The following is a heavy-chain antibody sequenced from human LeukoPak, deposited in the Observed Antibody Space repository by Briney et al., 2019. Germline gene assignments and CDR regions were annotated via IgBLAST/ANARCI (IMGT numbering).Heavy chain of an antibody. CDR1: GGSISSSSYY. CDR3: ARGPNSLLLWFGELTWFDP. Sequence: SETLSLTCTVSGGSISSSSYYWGWIRQPPGKGLEWIGSIYYSGSTYYNPSLKSRVTISVDTSKNQFSLKLSSVTAADTAVYYCARGPNSLLLWFGELTWFDPWGRGTLVTVSS. J-gene: IGHJ5*02. D-gene: IGHD3-10*01. V-gene: IGHV4-39*07. CDR2: IYYSGST.